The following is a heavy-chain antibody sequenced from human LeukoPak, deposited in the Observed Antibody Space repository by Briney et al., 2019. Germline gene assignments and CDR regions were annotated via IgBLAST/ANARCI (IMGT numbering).Heavy chain of an antibody. D-gene: IGHD6-6*01. CDR3: AKVPTYSSSSAYFDY. Sequence: GGSLRLSCAASGFIFDDYAMHWVRQAPGKGLEWVSGISWNSGSIEYADSVKGRFTISRDNAKNSLYLQMNSLRAEDTALYYCAKVPTYSSSSAYFDYWGQGTLVIVSS. CDR2: ISWNSGSI. V-gene: IGHV3-9*01. J-gene: IGHJ4*02. CDR1: GFIFDDYA.